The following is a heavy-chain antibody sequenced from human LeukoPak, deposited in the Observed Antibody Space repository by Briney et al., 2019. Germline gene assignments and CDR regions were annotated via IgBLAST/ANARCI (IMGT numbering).Heavy chain of an antibody. CDR2: ISSSSSYI. Sequence: GGSLRLSCAASGFTFSSYSMNWVRQAPGKGLEWVSSISSSSSYIYYADSVKGRFTISRDNAKNSLYLQMNSLRAEDTAVYYRAREGAYYYYMDVWGKGTTVTISS. CDR1: GFTFSSYS. CDR3: AREGAYYYYMDV. J-gene: IGHJ6*03. V-gene: IGHV3-21*01.